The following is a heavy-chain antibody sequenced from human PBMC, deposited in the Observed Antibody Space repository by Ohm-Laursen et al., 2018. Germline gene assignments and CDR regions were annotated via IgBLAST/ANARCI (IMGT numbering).Heavy chain of an antibody. CDR3: AKDDPTFGGVIVFDY. CDR2: ITGSGRST. D-gene: IGHD3-16*02. V-gene: IGHV3-23*01. Sequence: SLRLSCTASGFTFSSYAMSWVRQTPKKGLEWVSTITGSGRSTYYADSVKGRFTVSRDNSKNTLFVQMNSLRAEDTAVYYCAKDDPTFGGVIVFDYWGQGTLVTVSS. J-gene: IGHJ4*02. CDR1: GFTFSSYA.